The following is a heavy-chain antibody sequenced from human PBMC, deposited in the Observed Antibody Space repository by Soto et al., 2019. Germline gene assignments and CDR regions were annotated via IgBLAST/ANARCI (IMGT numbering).Heavy chain of an antibody. CDR3: ARLRYYYGSQGFDS. CDR1: GGSFSGYY. V-gene: IGHV4-34*01. D-gene: IGHD3-10*01. J-gene: IGHJ5*01. Sequence: SETLSLTCAVYGGSFSGYYWSWIRQPPGKGLEWIGEINHSGSTNYNPSLKSRVTISVDTSKNQFSLKLSSVTAADTSVYYCARLRYYYGSQGFDSWGQGTLVTVSS. CDR2: INHSGST.